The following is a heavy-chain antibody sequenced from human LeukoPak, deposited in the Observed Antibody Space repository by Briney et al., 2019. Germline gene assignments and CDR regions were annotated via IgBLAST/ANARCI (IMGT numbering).Heavy chain of an antibody. Sequence: PSEALSLTCTVSGGSISSGSYLWGCIRQSPGKGLEWIGSISYSGSTYYNPSLKTRVTVSVDTSKNQFSLKVTSVTAADTAVYYCARWVGNRNWFDPWGQGTLVTVSS. CDR1: GGSISSGSYL. V-gene: IGHV4-39*07. D-gene: IGHD1-26*01. CDR2: ISYSGST. CDR3: ARWVGNRNWFDP. J-gene: IGHJ5*02.